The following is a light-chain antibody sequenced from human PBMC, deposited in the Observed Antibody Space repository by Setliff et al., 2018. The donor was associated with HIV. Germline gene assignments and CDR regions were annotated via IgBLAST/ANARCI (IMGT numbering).Light chain of an antibody. CDR1: GSRIGD. Sequence: QSVLTQPHSVSGAPGQRVTISCAGSGSRIGDVHWYRQVPGTAPKLLIYENFKRPSGVPDRFSASKSGTSGSLAITGLQAEDEAYYYCQSYDASLTYPLVFGGGTQLTVL. CDR2: ENF. V-gene: IGLV1-40*01. J-gene: IGLJ2*01. CDR3: QSYDASLTYPLV.